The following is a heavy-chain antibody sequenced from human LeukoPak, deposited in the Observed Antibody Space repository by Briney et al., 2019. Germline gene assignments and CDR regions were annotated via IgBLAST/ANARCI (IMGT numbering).Heavy chain of an antibody. D-gene: IGHD3-10*01. Sequence: SETLSLTCAVYGGSFSGYYWSWIRQPPGKGLEWIGSIYHSGSTYYNPSLKSRVTISVDTSKNQFSLKLSSVTAADTAVYYCARDSITMVRGVIPNWFDPWGQGTLVTVSS. CDR2: IYHSGST. V-gene: IGHV4-34*01. CDR1: GGSFSGYY. J-gene: IGHJ5*02. CDR3: ARDSITMVRGVIPNWFDP.